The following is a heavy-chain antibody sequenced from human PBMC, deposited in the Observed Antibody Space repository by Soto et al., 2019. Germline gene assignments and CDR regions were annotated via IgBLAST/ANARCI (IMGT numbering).Heavy chain of an antibody. Sequence: SETLSLTCTVSGGSISSGDYYWSWIRQPPGKGLEWIGHLSYSWSTYYNPSLQSRVTISVDTSENQFSLNLISVTAADTAVYFCERIGYQLPSSVLGLDPWGQGTPVTVSS. D-gene: IGHD3-16*02. J-gene: IGHJ5*02. CDR1: GGSISSGDYY. V-gene: IGHV4-30-4*01. CDR2: LSYSWST. CDR3: ERIGYQLPSSVLGLDP.